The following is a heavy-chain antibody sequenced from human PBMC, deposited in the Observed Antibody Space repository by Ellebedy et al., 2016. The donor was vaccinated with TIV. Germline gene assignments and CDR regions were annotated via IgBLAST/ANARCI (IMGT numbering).Heavy chain of an antibody. V-gene: IGHV3-53*01. CDR1: GFTVSSNY. Sequence: GESLKISCAASGFTVSSNYMSWVRQAPGKGLEWVSGISSGSSTYYADSVKGRFIISRDNSKNTLYLQMNSLRAEDTAVYYCARGPYSNDWYFDLWGRGTLVTVSS. D-gene: IGHD6-13*01. J-gene: IGHJ2*01. CDR2: ISSGSST. CDR3: ARGPYSNDWYFDL.